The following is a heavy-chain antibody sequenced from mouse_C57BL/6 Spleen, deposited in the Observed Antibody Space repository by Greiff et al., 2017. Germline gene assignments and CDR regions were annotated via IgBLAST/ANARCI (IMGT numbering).Heavy chain of an antibody. CDR1: GFTFNTYA. Sequence: DVQLVESGGGLVQPKGSLKLSCAASGFTFNTYAMHWVRQAPGKGLEWVARIRSKSSNYATYYADSVKDRFTISKNDSQSMLYLQMNNLKTEDTAMYYCVRDGPPPVDYAVDYWGQGTSVTVSS. V-gene: IGHV10-3*01. J-gene: IGHJ4*01. CDR3: VRDGPPPVDYAVDY. CDR2: IRSKSSNYAT. D-gene: IGHD1-1*02.